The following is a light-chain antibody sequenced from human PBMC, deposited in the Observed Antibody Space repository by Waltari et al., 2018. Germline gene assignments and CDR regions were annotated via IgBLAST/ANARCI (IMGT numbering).Light chain of an antibody. CDR3: QQSYSPHRT. CDR2: WAS. V-gene: IGKV4-1*01. CDR1: QSVLYSSNNKNY. J-gene: IGKJ1*01. Sequence: DIVMTQSPDSLAVSLGERATINCKSSQSVLYSSNNKNYLAWYQQKPGQPPKLLIYWASIRESGVPDRFRGSGSETDFTLTISSLQAEDVAVYYCQQSYSPHRTFGQGTRVEIK.